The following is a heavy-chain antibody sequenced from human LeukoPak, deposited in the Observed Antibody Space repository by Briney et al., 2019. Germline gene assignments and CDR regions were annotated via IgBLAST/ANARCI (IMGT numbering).Heavy chain of an antibody. V-gene: IGHV1-18*01. CDR3: ARGRNWNDNSHYYYYMDV. CDR2: SSAYNGNT. CDR1: GDTFTSYG. D-gene: IGHD1-1*01. Sequence: GASVKVSCKASGDTFTSYGISWVRQAPGRGLEWMGWSSAYNGNTNYAQKLQGRVTMTTDTSTSTAYMELRSLRSDDTAVYYCARGRNWNDNSHYYYYMDVWGKGTTVTVSS. J-gene: IGHJ6*03.